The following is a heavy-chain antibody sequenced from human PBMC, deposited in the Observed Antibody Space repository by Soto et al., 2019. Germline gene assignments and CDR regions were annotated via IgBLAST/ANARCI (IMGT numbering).Heavy chain of an antibody. V-gene: IGHV3-15*07. Sequence: PGGSLRLSCAASGFTFSNAWMNWVRQAPGKGLEWVGRIKSKTDGGTTDYAAPVKGRFTISRDDSKNTLCLQMNSLKTEDTAVYYCTTDAPYYDFWSGYYKWVGANYYYYAMDVWGQGTTVTVSS. D-gene: IGHD3-3*01. CDR1: GFTFSNAW. J-gene: IGHJ6*02. CDR2: IKSKTDGGTT. CDR3: TTDAPYYDFWSGYYKWVGANYYYYAMDV.